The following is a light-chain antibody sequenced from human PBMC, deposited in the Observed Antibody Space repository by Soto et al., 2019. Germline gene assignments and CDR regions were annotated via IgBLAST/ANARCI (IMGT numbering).Light chain of an antibody. CDR1: QNVDGD. CDR3: QEYNGRSS. J-gene: IGKJ1*01. CDR2: RTS. Sequence: EGVTTQSPATLSVSPGERATLSCRASQNVDGDLAWYQQKPGQVPRLLIYRTSTRANGTPVRFSGSGSGTEFTLTISSLQSEDFAVYYCQEYNGRSSFGQGTKVEIK. V-gene: IGKV3-15*01.